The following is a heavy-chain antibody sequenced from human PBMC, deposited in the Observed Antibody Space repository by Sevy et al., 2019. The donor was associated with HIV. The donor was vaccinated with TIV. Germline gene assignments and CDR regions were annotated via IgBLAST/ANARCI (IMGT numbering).Heavy chain of an antibody. V-gene: IGHV2-5*02. CDR1: GFSFSTSGVG. D-gene: IGHD3-22*01. CDR3: AHCFRFFDTSAYDEGGFDY. J-gene: IGHJ4*02. CDR2: IYLDDDK. Sequence: SGPTLVNPTQTLTLTCSFSGFSFSTSGVGVGWIRQPPGEAPEWLALIYLDDDKRNSPSLQRRLTITTDTSENQGVLTMTNMTSVDTATNYGAHCFRFFDTSAYDEGGFDYWGQGTLVTVSS.